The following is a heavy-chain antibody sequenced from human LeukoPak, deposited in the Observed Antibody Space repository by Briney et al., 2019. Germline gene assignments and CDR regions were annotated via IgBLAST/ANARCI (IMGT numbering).Heavy chain of an antibody. CDR1: GVTFSDYY. V-gene: IGHV3-11*01. J-gene: IGHJ6*02. CDR3: ARDLYYGMDV. Sequence: GGSLRLSCAVSGVTFSDYYMSCIRQAPGKGLEWLSYISGSGSIIYYTASVKGRFTISRDNAKHSLYLQMNSLRAEDTALYYCARDLYYGMDVWGQGTTVTVSS. CDR2: ISGSGSII.